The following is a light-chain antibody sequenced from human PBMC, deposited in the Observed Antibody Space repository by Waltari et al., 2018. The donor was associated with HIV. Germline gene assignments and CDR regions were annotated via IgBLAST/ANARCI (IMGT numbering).Light chain of an antibody. CDR1: ESVTTSH. CDR2: RIS. Sequence: EIVLTQSPGTLSLSPGERATLSCRASESVTTSHLAWYQQKPGQAPRLLIYRISSRAAGIPDRFSGSGSGADFTLTISRLEPEDFAVYYCQQYYSTPHSFGQGTKLEIK. J-gene: IGKJ2*03. CDR3: QQYYSTPHS. V-gene: IGKV3-20*01.